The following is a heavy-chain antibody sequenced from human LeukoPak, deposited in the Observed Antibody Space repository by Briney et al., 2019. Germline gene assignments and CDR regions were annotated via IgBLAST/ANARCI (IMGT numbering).Heavy chain of an antibody. J-gene: IGHJ4*02. D-gene: IGHD3-3*01. Sequence: PGGSLRLSCAASGFTFSSYAMSWVRQAPGKGLEWVSAISGSGGSTYYADSVKGQFTISRDNSKNTLYLQMNSLRAEDTAVYYCAKDYDFWSGPDDYWGQGTLVTVSS. CDR2: ISGSGGST. CDR3: AKDYDFWSGPDDY. CDR1: GFTFSSYA. V-gene: IGHV3-23*01.